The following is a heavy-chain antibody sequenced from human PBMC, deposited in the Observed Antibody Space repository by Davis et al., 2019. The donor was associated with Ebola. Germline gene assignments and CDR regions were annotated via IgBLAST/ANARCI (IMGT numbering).Heavy chain of an antibody. J-gene: IGHJ6*03. V-gene: IGHV3-23*01. CDR1: GFTFTSYA. Sequence: PGGSLRLSCVASGFTFTSYAMSWVRQAPGKGLEWASALSGSGGTTYYADSVKGRFTISRDNYKNTIHLQMNSLRAEDTAVYYCAKHQDFDFWRGIYIDVWGKGTTVTVSS. D-gene: IGHD3-3*01. CDR2: LSGSGGTT. CDR3: AKHQDFDFWRGIYIDV.